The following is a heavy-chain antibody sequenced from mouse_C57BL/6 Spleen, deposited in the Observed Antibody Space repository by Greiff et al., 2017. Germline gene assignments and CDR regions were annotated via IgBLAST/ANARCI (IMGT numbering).Heavy chain of an antibody. CDR2: IYPGNSDT. D-gene: IGHD1-1*01. V-gene: IGHV1-5*01. Sequence: EVQLQQSGTVLARPGASVKMSCKTSGYTFTSYWMHWVKQRPGQGLEWLGAIYPGNSDTSYNQKFKGKAKLTADTSASTAYMELSSLTNEDSAVYYWTRERLLRSYAMDYWGQGTSVTVSS. CDR1: GYTFTSYW. CDR3: TRERLLRSYAMDY. J-gene: IGHJ4*01.